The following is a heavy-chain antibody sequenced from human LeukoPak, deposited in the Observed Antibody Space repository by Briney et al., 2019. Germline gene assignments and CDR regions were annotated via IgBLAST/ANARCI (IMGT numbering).Heavy chain of an antibody. V-gene: IGHV3-30*03. Sequence: GGSLRLSCAASGFTFSSYGMHWVRQAPGKGLEWVAVISYDGSNKYYADSVKGRFTISRDNSKNTLYLQMNSLRAEDTAVYYCARRRYDTNGYYPSRGRYFDYWGQGTLVTVSS. J-gene: IGHJ4*02. D-gene: IGHD3-22*01. CDR3: ARRRYDTNGYYPSRGRYFDY. CDR2: ISYDGSNK. CDR1: GFTFSSYG.